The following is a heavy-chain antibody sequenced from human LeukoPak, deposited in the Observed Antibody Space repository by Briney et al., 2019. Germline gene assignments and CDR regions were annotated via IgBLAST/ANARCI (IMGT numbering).Heavy chain of an antibody. J-gene: IGHJ4*02. D-gene: IGHD2-15*01. V-gene: IGHV4-39*01. Sequence: SETLSLTCTVSGDSIRSSSFSWGWIRQPPGKGLEWIGNFYYSGTTDYNPSLESRLTISVDTSKNQFSLRVSSVTAADTAVYYCARLSGGFCSGGNCYVWGQGTLVTVSS. CDR2: FYYSGTT. CDR1: GDSIRSSSFS. CDR3: ARLSGGFCSGGNCYV.